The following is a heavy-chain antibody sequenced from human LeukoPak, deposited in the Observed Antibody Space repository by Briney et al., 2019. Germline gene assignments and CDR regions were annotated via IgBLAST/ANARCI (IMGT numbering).Heavy chain of an antibody. J-gene: IGHJ3*02. CDR1: GFTVSSNY. CDR2: ISGSGGST. V-gene: IGHV3-23*01. D-gene: IGHD3-16*01. Sequence: GGSLRLSCATSGFTVSSNYMSWVRQAPGKGLEWVSAISGSGGSTYYADSVKGRFTISRDNSKNTLYLQMNSLRAEDTAVYYCAKGGGDAFDIWGQGTMVTVSS. CDR3: AKGGGDAFDI.